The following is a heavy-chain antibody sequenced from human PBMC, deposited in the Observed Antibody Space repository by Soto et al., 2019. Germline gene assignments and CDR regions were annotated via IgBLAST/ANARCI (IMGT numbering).Heavy chain of an antibody. CDR3: AKAVAQPYYYYYGMDV. D-gene: IGHD2-15*01. Sequence: VQLVESGGGVVQPGRSLRLSCAASGFTFSSYGMHWVRQAPGKGLEWVAVISYDGSNKYYADSVKGRFTISRDNYKNTLYLQMNSLRAEDTAVYYCAKAVAQPYYYYYGMDVWGQGTTVAVSS. CDR2: ISYDGSNK. J-gene: IGHJ6*02. V-gene: IGHV3-30*18. CDR1: GFTFSSYG.